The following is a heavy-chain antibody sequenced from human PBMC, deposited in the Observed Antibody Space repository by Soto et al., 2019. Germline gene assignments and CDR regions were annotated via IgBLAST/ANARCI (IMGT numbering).Heavy chain of an antibody. V-gene: IGHV3-48*02. D-gene: IGHD5-18*01. J-gene: IGHJ4*02. CDR3: ARDSGYSYGNFDY. CDR2: TNTRSSTK. Sequence: GGSLRLSCAASGFTFSTYNMNWVRQAPGKGLEWVSYTNTRSSTKYYADSVKGRFTISRDNAKNSLYLQMNSLRDEDTAVYFCARDSGYSYGNFDYWGQGTLVTVSS. CDR1: GFTFSTYN.